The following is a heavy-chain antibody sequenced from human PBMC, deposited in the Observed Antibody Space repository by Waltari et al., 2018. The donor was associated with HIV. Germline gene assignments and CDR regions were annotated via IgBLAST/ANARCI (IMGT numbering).Heavy chain of an antibody. CDR1: EYTLRELA. D-gene: IGHD3-16*01. CDR2: FDPGDGKT. CDR3: TGGGSAFDV. V-gene: IGHV1-24*01. J-gene: IGHJ3*01. Sequence: VQLVPSGAEVKKPGASVKVSCKVSEYTLRELALTWVRPSPGKGLEWVGGFDPGDGKTVYAQKFQGRVTMTEDPSTGSAYMDLTGLRFDDTAVYYCTGGGSAFDVWGQGTMVTVSS.